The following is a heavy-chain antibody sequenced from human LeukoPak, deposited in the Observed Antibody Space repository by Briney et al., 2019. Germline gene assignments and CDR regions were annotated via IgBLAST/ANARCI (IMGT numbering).Heavy chain of an antibody. CDR1: GYTFTYYY. CDR2: LYAKSGDT. CDR3: ARDPAEEVVGIDY. Sequence: GASVKVSCKASGYTFTYYYMHWVRHAPGPGLEWMGWLYAKSGDTQYEQKFQGRVTLTRDTSISTAYMELSSLTSDDTAVYYCARDPAEEVVGIDYWGQGTLVTVSS. V-gene: IGHV1-2*02. D-gene: IGHD2-2*01. J-gene: IGHJ4*02.